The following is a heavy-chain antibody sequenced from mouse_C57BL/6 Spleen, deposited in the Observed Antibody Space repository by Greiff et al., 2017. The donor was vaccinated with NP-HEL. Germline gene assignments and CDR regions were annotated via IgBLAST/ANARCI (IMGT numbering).Heavy chain of an antibody. D-gene: IGHD2-2*01. J-gene: IGHJ3*01. CDR3: ARYDGHGGFAY. Sequence: EVKLMESGGGLVQPGGSLSLSCAASGFTFTDYYMSWVRQPPGKALEWLGFIRNKANGYTTEYSASVKGRFTISRDNSQSILYLQMNALRAEDRATYYCARYDGHGGFAYWGQGTLVTVSA. CDR1: GFTFTDYY. V-gene: IGHV7-3*01. CDR2: IRNKANGYTT.